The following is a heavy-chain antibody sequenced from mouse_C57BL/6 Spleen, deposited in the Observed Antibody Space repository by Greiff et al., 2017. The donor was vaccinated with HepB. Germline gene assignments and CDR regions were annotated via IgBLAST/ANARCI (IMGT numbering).Heavy chain of an antibody. V-gene: IGHV1-18*01. D-gene: IGHD1-1*01. Sequence: EVQLQQSGPELVKPGASVKIPCKASGYTFTDYNMDWVKQSHGKSLEWIGDINPNNGGTIYNQKFKGKATLTVDKSASTAYMELRSLTSEDTAVYYCASERDYYGSGYFDVWGTWTTVTVSS. CDR1: GYTFTDYN. CDR3: ASERDYYGSGYFDV. J-gene: IGHJ1*03. CDR2: INPNNGGT.